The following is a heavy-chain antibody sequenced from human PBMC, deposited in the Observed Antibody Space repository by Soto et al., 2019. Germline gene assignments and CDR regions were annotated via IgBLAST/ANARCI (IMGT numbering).Heavy chain of an antibody. CDR1: GGTFSSYA. CDR3: ASSGGGIAARPMDV. V-gene: IGHV1-69*01. CDR2: IIPIFGTA. Sequence: QVQLVQSGAEVKKPGSSVKVSCKASGGTFSSYAISWVRQAPGQGLEWMGGIIPIFGTANYAQKIQGRVTITADESTSTAYMELSSLRSDDTAVYYCASSGGGIAARPMDVWGQGTTVTVSS. D-gene: IGHD6-6*01. J-gene: IGHJ6*02.